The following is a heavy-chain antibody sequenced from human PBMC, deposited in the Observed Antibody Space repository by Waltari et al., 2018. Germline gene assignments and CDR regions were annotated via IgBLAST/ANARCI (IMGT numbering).Heavy chain of an antibody. Sequence: EVQLVESGGGLIQPGGSLRLSCAASGFTVSTNYMSWVRRAPGKGLGGVCVFSAGGRTFYADSVKGRFTISRDNSKNTLYLQMKSLRAEDTAVYFCARDLVGFGIRSSPIWYFDLWGRGTLVTVSS. D-gene: IGHD2-2*01. CDR2: FSAGGRT. CDR3: ARDLVGFGIRSSPIWYFDL. CDR1: GFTVSTNY. V-gene: IGHV3-53*01. J-gene: IGHJ2*01.